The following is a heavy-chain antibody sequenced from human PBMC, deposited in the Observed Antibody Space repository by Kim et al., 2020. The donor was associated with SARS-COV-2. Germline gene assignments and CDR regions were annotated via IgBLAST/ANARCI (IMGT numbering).Heavy chain of an antibody. CDR3: ARGNPDHLQLWRYYFDY. V-gene: IGHV1-18*04. CDR2: ISAYNGNT. CDR1: GYTFTSYG. D-gene: IGHD5-18*01. J-gene: IGHJ4*02. Sequence: ASVKVSCKASGYTFTSYGISWVRQAPGQGLEWMGWISAYNGNTNYAQKLQGRVTMTTDISTSTAYMELRSLRSDDTAVYYCARGNPDHLQLWRYYFDYWGQGTLVTVSS.